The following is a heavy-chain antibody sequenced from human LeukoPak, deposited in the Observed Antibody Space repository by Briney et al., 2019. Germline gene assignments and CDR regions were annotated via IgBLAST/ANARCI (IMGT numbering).Heavy chain of an antibody. D-gene: IGHD5-24*01. CDR2: ISGSGSGSST. V-gene: IGHV3-23*01. CDR1: GFTFSSSA. Sequence: GGSLRLSCASSGFTFSSSAMSWVRQAPGKGLEWVSTISGSGSGSSTYYADSVKGRFTISRDNSKNTLYLQMNSLRAEDTAVYYCAKSGYNRFDYWGQGTLVTVSS. J-gene: IGHJ4*02. CDR3: AKSGYNRFDY.